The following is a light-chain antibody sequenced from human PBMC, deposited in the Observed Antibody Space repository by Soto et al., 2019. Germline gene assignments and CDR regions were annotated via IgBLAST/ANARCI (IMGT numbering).Light chain of an antibody. CDR3: QQYGSSPTT. J-gene: IGKJ1*01. CDR2: GAS. V-gene: IGKV3-20*01. CDR1: ESVSDNY. Sequence: DIVLTQSPGTLSLSPGERATLSCRASESVSDNYLAWYQQKSGQAPRLLIYGASSRATGIPARFSGSGSGTDFTLTISRLEPEDFAVYYCQQYGSSPTTFGQGTKVDIK.